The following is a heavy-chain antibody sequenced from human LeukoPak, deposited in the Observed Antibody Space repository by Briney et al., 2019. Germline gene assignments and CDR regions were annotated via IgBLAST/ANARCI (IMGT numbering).Heavy chain of an antibody. CDR2: INSDGIST. V-gene: IGHV3-74*01. Sequence: GGSLSLSCEASAFTFRSYWMTWVRQAPGKGLVWVSRINSDGISTSYADSVKGRFTISRDNAKNTLYLQMNSLRAEDTAVYYCAKGGATVIDYWGQGTLVTVSS. J-gene: IGHJ4*02. CDR1: AFTFRSYW. CDR3: AKGGATVIDY. D-gene: IGHD4-17*01.